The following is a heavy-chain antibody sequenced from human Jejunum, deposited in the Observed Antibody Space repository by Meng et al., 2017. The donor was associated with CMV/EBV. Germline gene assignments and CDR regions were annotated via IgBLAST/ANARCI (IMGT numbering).Heavy chain of an antibody. CDR3: ARHPGSYYVDWFDP. CDR2: INWNGDYT. D-gene: IGHD1-26*01. V-gene: IGHV3-20*03. Sequence: GFTFDDYAMSWVRQAPGKGLEWVSGINWNGDYTGYADSVKGRFTISRDNAKNSLYLQMNSLRVEDTAFYYCARHPGSYYVDWFDPWGQGVPVTVSS. J-gene: IGHJ5*02. CDR1: GFTFDDYA.